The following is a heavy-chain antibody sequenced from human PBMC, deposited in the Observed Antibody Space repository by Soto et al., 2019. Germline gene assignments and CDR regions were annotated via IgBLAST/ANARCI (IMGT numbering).Heavy chain of an antibody. V-gene: IGHV3-9*01. D-gene: IGHD6-6*01. J-gene: IGHJ3*02. CDR1: GFTFDDYA. CDR2: ISWNSGSI. Sequence: GGSLRLSCAASGFTFDDYAMHWVRQAPGKGLEWVSGISWNSGSIGYADSVKGRFTISRDNAKNSLYLQMNSLRAEDTALYYCAKDSSSSAFDIWGQGTMVTVSS. CDR3: AKDSSSSAFDI.